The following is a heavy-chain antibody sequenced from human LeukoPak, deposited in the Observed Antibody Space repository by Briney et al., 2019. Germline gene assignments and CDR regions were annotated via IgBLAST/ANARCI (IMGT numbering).Heavy chain of an antibody. CDR1: GFTVSSNY. D-gene: IGHD3-9*01. Sequence: GGSLRHSCAASGFTVSSNYMSWVRQAPGKGLEWVSVIYSGGSTYYADSVKGRFTISRDNSKNTLYLQMNSLRAEDTAVYYCARDGILTGYDAFDIWGQGTMVTVSS. V-gene: IGHV3-53*01. CDR2: IYSGGST. J-gene: IGHJ3*02. CDR3: ARDGILTGYDAFDI.